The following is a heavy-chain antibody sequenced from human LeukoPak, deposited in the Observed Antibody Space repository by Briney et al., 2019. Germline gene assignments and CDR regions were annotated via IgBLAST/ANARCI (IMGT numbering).Heavy chain of an antibody. CDR1: GLTFSSYE. CDR3: ARIRQLEYYFDY. V-gene: IGHV3-48*03. D-gene: IGHD2-2*01. J-gene: IGHJ4*02. CDR2: ISSSGSTI. Sequence: GGSLRLSCAASGLTFSSYEMNWVRQAPGKGLEWVSYISSSGSTIYYADSVKGRFTISRDNAKNSLYLQMNNLRAEDTAVYYCARIRQLEYYFDYWGQGTLVTVSS.